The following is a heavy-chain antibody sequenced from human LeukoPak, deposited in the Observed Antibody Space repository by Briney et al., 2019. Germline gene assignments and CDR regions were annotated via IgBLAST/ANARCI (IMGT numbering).Heavy chain of an antibody. Sequence: ASVKVSCKASGHTFTDYYMHWVRQAPGQGFEWMGWINPNSGGTNYAQKFQGRVTMTRDTSISTAYMELTSLRSDDTVVYYCTRGLSIATRPAYYFDYWGQGTLVTVSS. V-gene: IGHV1-2*02. CDR2: INPNSGGT. J-gene: IGHJ4*02. CDR3: TRGLSIATRPAYYFDY. D-gene: IGHD6-6*01. CDR1: GHTFTDYY.